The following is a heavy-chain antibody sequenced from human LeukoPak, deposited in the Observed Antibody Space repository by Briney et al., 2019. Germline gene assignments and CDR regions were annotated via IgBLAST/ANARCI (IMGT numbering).Heavy chain of an antibody. CDR2: INPSGGST. J-gene: IGHJ6*03. CDR3: AREDYMDV. Sequence: ASVKVSCKASGYTFTSYYMHWVRQAPGQGLEWMGIINPSGGSTSYAQKFQGRVTITADKSTSTAYMELSSLRSEDTAVYYCAREDYMDVWGKGTTVTVSS. V-gene: IGHV1-46*01. CDR1: GYTFTSYY.